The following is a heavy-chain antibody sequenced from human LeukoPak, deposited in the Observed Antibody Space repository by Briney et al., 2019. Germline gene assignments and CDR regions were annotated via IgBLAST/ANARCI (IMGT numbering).Heavy chain of an antibody. CDR1: GFTFSSYS. J-gene: IGHJ3*02. Sequence: PGGSLRLSCAGSGFTFSSYSMNRVRQAPGKGLEWVSSITSSNNYIYYADSMKGRFTISRDNAKNSLYLQMNSLRAEDTAVYYCVRAVPAAVLGAFDIWGQGSMVTVSS. CDR2: ITSSNNYI. CDR3: VRAVPAAVLGAFDI. D-gene: IGHD2-2*02. V-gene: IGHV3-21*01.